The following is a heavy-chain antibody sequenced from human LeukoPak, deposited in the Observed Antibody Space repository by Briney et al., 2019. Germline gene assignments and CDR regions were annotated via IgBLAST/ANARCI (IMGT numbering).Heavy chain of an antibody. CDR2: IKQDGSEK. D-gene: IGHD3-22*01. V-gene: IGHV3-7*03. Sequence: PGGSLRLSCAASGFTFSSYWMSWVRQAPGKGLEWVANIKQDGSEKYYVDSVKGRFTISRDNSKNTLYLQMNSLRAEDTAVYYCAKDYYYDSSGYYHDAFDIWGQGTMVTVSS. CDR1: GFTFSSYW. J-gene: IGHJ3*02. CDR3: AKDYYYDSSGYYHDAFDI.